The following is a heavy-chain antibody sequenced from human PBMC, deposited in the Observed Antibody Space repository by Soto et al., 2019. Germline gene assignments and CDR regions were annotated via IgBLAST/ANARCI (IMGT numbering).Heavy chain of an antibody. J-gene: IGHJ6*02. V-gene: IGHV1-46*01. CDR1: GYTFTSYY. D-gene: IGHD3-16*01. CDR3: ARESRDDYVWGSDNYYYGMDV. CDR2: INPSGGST. Sequence: QVQLVQSGAEVKKPGASVKVSCKASGYTFTSYYMHWVRQAPGQGLEWMGIINPSGGSTSYAQKFQGRVTMTRDTSTSTVYMELSSLRSEDTAVYYCARESRDDYVWGSDNYYYGMDVWGQGTTVTVSS.